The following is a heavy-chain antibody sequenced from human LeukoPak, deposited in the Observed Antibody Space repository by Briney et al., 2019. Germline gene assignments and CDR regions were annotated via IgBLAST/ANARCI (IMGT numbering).Heavy chain of an antibody. CDR3: ARDLWFGEYGMDV. D-gene: IGHD3-10*01. J-gene: IGHJ6*02. V-gene: IGHV4-30-4*08. CDR1: GGSISSGGYY. Sequence: PSQTLSLTCTVSGGSISSGGYYWSWIRQHPRKGLEWIGYIYYSGSTYYNPSLKSRVTISVDTSKNQFSLKLSSVTAADTAVYYCARDLWFGEYGMDVWGQGTTVTVSS. CDR2: IYYSGST.